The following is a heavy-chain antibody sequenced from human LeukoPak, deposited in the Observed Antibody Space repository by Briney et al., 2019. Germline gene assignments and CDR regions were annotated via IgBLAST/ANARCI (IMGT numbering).Heavy chain of an antibody. CDR1: GASISSYH. V-gene: IGHV4-4*07. CDR2: FYNSGST. D-gene: IGHD1-26*01. Sequence: SETLSLTCTVSGASISSYHWTWIRQSAGKGLEWIGIFYNSGSTDYNPSLKSRVTLSVDTSKNQFSLKVNSVTAADTAVYYCARLCGTYGGAIDYWGQGTLVTVSS. J-gene: IGHJ4*02. CDR3: ARLCGTYGGAIDY.